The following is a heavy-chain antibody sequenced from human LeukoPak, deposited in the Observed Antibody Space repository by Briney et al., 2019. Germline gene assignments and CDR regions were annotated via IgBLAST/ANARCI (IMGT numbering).Heavy chain of an antibody. J-gene: IGHJ3*02. Sequence: GGSLRLSCAASGFTVSSNYMNWVRQAPGEGLEWVSVIYSGGSTYYADSVKGRFTISRDNSKNTLYLQMNSLRAEDTAVYYCAREGCTSTSCLSDAFDIWGQGTMVTVSS. CDR1: GFTVSSNY. D-gene: IGHD2-2*01. CDR3: AREGCTSTSCLSDAFDI. CDR2: IYSGGST. V-gene: IGHV3-53*01.